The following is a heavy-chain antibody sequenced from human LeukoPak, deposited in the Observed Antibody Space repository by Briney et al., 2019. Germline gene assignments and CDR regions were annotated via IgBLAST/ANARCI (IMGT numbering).Heavy chain of an antibody. Sequence: GGSLRLSCTASGFTFGDYAMSWFRQAPGKGLEWVSGISGRGASKYYADSVKGRFTISRDNSKNTLYLQMNSLRAEDTAVYYCAKSGYNRFDYWGQGTLVTVSS. CDR2: ISGRGASK. CDR1: GFTFGDYA. CDR3: AKSGYNRFDY. J-gene: IGHJ4*02. V-gene: IGHV3-23*01. D-gene: IGHD5-24*01.